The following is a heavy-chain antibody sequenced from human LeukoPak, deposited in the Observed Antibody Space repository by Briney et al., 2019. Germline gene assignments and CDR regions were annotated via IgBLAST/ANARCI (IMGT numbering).Heavy chain of an antibody. CDR1: GYTFTSYG. D-gene: IGHD6-19*01. CDR2: ISAYDGNT. Sequence: ASVNVSCKVSGYTFTSYGISWVRQAPGRGREWMGWISAYDGNTNYAQKLQGRVTMTTDTSTSTAYMELRSLRSDDTAVYYCARGGGGWYARNWFDPWGQGTLVTVSS. V-gene: IGHV1-18*01. CDR3: ARGGGGWYARNWFDP. J-gene: IGHJ5*02.